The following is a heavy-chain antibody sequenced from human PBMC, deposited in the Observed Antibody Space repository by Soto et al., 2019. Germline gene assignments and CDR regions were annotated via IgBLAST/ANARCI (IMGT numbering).Heavy chain of an antibody. CDR2: ISGSGGST. Sequence: PGVSLRLSCAASGFTFSSYAMSWVRQAPGKGLEWVSAISGSGGSTYYADSVKGRFTISRDNSKNTLYLQMNSLRAEDTAVYYCAKDHRGAYDSSGYYRRPHYWGQGTLVTVSS. D-gene: IGHD3-22*01. CDR3: AKDHRGAYDSSGYYRRPHY. V-gene: IGHV3-23*01. J-gene: IGHJ4*02. CDR1: GFTFSSYA.